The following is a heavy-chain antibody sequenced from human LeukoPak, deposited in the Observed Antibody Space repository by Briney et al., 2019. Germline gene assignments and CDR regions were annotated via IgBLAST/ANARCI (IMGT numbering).Heavy chain of an antibody. CDR2: ISSSRSHI. J-gene: IGHJ6*03. CDR1: GFTFGSYT. V-gene: IGHV3-21*01. Sequence: GGSLRLSCAASGFTFGSYTMNWVRQAPGKGLEWVSFISSSRSHISYADSVKGRFTISRDNAKNSLYLQMNSLRAEDTAVYYCARVPVLRYFDWLSLYYYYYMDVWGKGTTVTISS. D-gene: IGHD3-9*01. CDR3: ARVPVLRYFDWLSLYYYYYMDV.